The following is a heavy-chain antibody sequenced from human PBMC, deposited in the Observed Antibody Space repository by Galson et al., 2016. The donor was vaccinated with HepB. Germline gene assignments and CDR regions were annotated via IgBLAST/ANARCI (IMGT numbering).Heavy chain of an antibody. CDR2: MSASGGT. Sequence: SLRLSCAASGFAFSSYAMSWVRQAPGKGLEWVSSMSASGGTFYADSVKGRFTISRDNFKNMVYLQQNSLRAEDTALYYCVKGPVASGRMPIDYWGQGTLVIVSS. CDR1: GFAFSSYA. CDR3: VKGPVASGRMPIDY. V-gene: IGHV3-23*01. J-gene: IGHJ4*02. D-gene: IGHD6-19*01.